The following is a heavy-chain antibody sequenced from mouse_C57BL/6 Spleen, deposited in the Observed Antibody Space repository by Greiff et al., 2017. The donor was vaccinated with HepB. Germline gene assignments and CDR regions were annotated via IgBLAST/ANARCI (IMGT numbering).Heavy chain of an antibody. Sequence: LVESGPELVKPGASVKLSCKASGYTFTSYDINWVKQRPGQGLEWIGWIYPRDGSTTYNEKFKGKATLTVDTSSSTAYMELHSLTSEDSAVYFCARDGYLSMDYWGQGTSVTVSS. CDR1: GYTFTSYD. V-gene: IGHV1-85*01. CDR3: ARDGYLSMDY. CDR2: IYPRDGST. J-gene: IGHJ4*01. D-gene: IGHD2-3*01.